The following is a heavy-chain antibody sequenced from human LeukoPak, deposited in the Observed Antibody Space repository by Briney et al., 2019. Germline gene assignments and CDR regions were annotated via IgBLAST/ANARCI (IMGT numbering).Heavy chain of an antibody. J-gene: IGHJ6*02. CDR3: ARGGHDYYGFDV. CDR2: ISSGGSTI. V-gene: IGHV3-48*02. Sequence: PRGSLRLSCEASGFTFSTYSMNWVRQAPGKGLEWVSYISSGGSTIYYADSVKGRFTIPRDNAQNSLFLQMNSLRDEDTAVYYCARGGHDYYGFDVWGQGTTVTVSS. CDR1: GFTFSTYS.